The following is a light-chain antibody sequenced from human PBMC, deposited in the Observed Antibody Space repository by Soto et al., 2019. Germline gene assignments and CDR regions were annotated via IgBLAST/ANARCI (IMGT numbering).Light chain of an antibody. CDR2: EVS. J-gene: IGLJ2*01. CDR3: SSYGGNNNVI. CDR1: SRDVGDYNY. V-gene: IGLV2-8*01. Sequence: QSALTQPPSASGSPGQSVTISCTGTSRDVGDYNYVSWFQQHPGKAPKLMIYEVSKRPSGVPDRFSGSKSGNTASLIVSGLQAEDEADYYCSSYGGNNNVIFGGGTKLTVL.